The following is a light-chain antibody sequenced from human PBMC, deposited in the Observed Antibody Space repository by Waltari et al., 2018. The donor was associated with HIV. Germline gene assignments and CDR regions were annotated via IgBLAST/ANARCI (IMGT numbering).Light chain of an antibody. Sequence: QSVLTQPPSVSAAPGQRITISCSGGASNIGNNFVSWYQHVPGSAPKLLIYESHKRPSGVPDRFSGSKSGDTATLDITGLQTGDEADYYCGTWDNTLNAFVFGPGTDVVVL. CDR1: ASNIGNNF. J-gene: IGLJ1*01. CDR3: GTWDNTLNAFV. CDR2: ESH. V-gene: IGLV1-51*01.